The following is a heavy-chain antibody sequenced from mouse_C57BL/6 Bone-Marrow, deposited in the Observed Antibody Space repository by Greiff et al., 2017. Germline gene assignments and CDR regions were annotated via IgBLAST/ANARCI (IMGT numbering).Heavy chain of an antibody. V-gene: IGHV14-4*01. J-gene: IGHJ1*03. CDR3: TTKGDDYDFWYFDV. CDR1: GFNIQDDY. D-gene: IGHD2-4*01. Sequence: EVQLQQSGAELVRPGASVKLSCTASGFNIQDDYMHWVKQRPEQGLEWIGCIDPENGDTEYASKFQGKATITADTSTNTAYLHLSSLTSEDTAVYYCTTKGDDYDFWYFDVWGTGTTVTVSS. CDR2: IDPENGDT.